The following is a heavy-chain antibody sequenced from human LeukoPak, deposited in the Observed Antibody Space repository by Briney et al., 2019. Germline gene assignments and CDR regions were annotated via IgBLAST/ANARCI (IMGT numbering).Heavy chain of an antibody. CDR3: ARLTESTMIVTY. D-gene: IGHD3-22*01. Sequence: MGIIYPGDSDTRYSPSFQGQVTISADKSISTAYLQWSSLKASDTAMYYCARLTESTMIVTYWGQGTLVTVSS. J-gene: IGHJ4*02. CDR2: IYPGDSDT. V-gene: IGHV5-51*01.